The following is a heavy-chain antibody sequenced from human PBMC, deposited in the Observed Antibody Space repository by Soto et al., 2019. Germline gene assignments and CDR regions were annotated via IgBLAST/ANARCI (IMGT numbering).Heavy chain of an antibody. D-gene: IGHD3-9*01. CDR1: GGTFSSYS. J-gene: IGHJ4*02. CDR3: ARQQYVLRYFDWLLGPFDY. Sequence: SVKVSCKASGGTFSSYSISWVRQAPGQGLEWMGGIIPIFGTANYAQKFQGRVTITADKSTSTAYMELSSLRSEDTAVYYCARQQYVLRYFDWLLGPFDYWGQGTLVTVSS. CDR2: IIPIFGTA. V-gene: IGHV1-69*06.